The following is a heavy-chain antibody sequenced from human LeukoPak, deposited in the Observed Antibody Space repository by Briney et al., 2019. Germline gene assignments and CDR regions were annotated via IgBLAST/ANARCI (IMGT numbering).Heavy chain of an antibody. D-gene: IGHD6-25*01. J-gene: IGHJ6*03. Sequence: GGSLRLSCAASGFTFSSYAMSWVRQAPGKGPEWVSTISIDGGRTYYADSVKGRFTVSRDTTKNTPYLQMNSLRAEDTAVYYCARKGIGSSRYQNMDVWGKGTTVTVSS. CDR3: ARKGIGSSRYQNMDV. V-gene: IGHV3-23*01. CDR1: GFTFSSYA. CDR2: ISIDGGRT.